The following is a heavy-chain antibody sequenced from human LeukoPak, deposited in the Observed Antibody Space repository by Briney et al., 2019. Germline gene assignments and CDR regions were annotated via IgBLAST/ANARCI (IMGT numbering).Heavy chain of an antibody. Sequence: ASVKVSCKASGYTFTGYYMHWVRQAPGQGLEWMVWINPNSGGTNYAQKFQGRVTMTRDTSISTAYMELSRLRSDDTAVYYCASVRGYCSGGSCYPDAFDIWGQGTMVTVSS. D-gene: IGHD2-15*01. CDR2: INPNSGGT. J-gene: IGHJ3*02. CDR1: GYTFTGYY. CDR3: ASVRGYCSGGSCYPDAFDI. V-gene: IGHV1-2*02.